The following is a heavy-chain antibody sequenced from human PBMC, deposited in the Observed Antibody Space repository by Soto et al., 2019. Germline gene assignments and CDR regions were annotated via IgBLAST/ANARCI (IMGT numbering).Heavy chain of an antibody. CDR3: ARIRRTFDLYGLDV. J-gene: IGHJ6*01. CDR1: GFTFRSYQ. CDR2: IGKSGRSV. Sequence: PVGYLRLSCVASGFTFRSYQMTWARQAPGTGLEWVSDIGKSGRSVYKADPVKGRFTISRDDARNTVLLQMNSLRGEDTAVYYCARIRRTFDLYGLDVFRQGTTVTVSS. V-gene: IGHV3-48*03.